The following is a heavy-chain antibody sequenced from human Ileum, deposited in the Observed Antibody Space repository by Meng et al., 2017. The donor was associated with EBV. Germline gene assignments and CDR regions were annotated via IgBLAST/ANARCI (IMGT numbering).Heavy chain of an antibody. J-gene: IGHJ4*01. V-gene: IGHV3-21*01. Sequence: EVQLVESGGXLVKPGGSLRLSCVVSGFIYTSYNMNWVRQAPGKGLEWVSSISSAGSYIDYADSVKGRFAISRDNAENLLYLQMNSLRADDTAVYYCARDGLTGDPLDYWGQEPWSPSPQ. CDR2: ISSAGSYI. CDR3: ARDGLTGDPLDY. D-gene: IGHD2-21*02. CDR1: GFIYTSYN.